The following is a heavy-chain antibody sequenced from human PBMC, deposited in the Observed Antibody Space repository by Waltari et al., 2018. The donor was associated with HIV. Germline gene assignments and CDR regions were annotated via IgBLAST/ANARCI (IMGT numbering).Heavy chain of an antibody. CDR3: AREGFGNFNPGMDV. CDR1: GGTFNRYS. CDR2: IIPMCGTA. D-gene: IGHD3-10*01. V-gene: IGHV1-69*01. J-gene: IGHJ6*02. Sequence: QVQLVQSGAEVKKPGSSVKVSCKASGGTFNRYSLSWVRQAPGQGLEWMGGIIPMCGTANYAQKFQGRVTLTADESTSVVYMELSSLRSEDTAVYYCAREGFGNFNPGMDVWGQGTTVTVSS.